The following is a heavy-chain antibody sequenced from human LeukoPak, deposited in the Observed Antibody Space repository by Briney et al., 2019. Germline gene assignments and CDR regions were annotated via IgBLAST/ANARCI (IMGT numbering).Heavy chain of an antibody. CDR1: GFTFSSYG. D-gene: IGHD6-19*01. CDR3: AKQGATAVAAGGDFDY. V-gene: IGHV3-30*18. J-gene: IGHJ4*02. CDR2: ISYDGSNK. Sequence: GGSLTLSCAASGFTFSSYGMHWLCQAPRKGLEWVAVISYDGSNKYYADSAQGRFTISRDNSKNTLYLQMNGLRAEDTAVYYCAKQGATAVAAGGDFDYWGQGTLVTVSS.